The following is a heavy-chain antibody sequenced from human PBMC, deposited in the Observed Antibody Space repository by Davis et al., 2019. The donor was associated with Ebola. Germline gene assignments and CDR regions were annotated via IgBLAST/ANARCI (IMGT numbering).Heavy chain of an antibody. V-gene: IGHV3-48*01. CDR3: AKDKVGQPLDYLDY. Sequence: PGGSLRLSCVASGFSFSSYGMTWVRQAPGKGLEWLAYISSNSDTIYYADSVRGRFTISRDNSRNTLYLQMNSLRAEDTAIYYCAKDKVGQPLDYLDYWGQGVLVTVSS. D-gene: IGHD1-1*01. CDR1: GFSFSSYG. CDR2: ISSNSDTI. J-gene: IGHJ4*01.